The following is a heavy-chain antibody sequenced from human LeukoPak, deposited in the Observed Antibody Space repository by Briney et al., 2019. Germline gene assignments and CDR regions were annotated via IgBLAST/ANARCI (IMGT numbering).Heavy chain of an antibody. CDR2: IYYSGSA. CDR3: ARGDYGDYGNDAFDI. J-gene: IGHJ3*02. Sequence: SSETLSLTCTVSGGSISSYYWSWIRQPPGKGLEWIGYIYYSGSANYNPSLKSRVTMSVDTSKNQFSLKLSSVTAADTAVYYCARGDYGDYGNDAFDIWGQGTMVTVSS. V-gene: IGHV4-59*01. CDR1: GGSISSYY. D-gene: IGHD4-17*01.